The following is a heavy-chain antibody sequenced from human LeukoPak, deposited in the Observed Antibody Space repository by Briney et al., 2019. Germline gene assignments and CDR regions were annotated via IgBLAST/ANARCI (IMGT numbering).Heavy chain of an antibody. J-gene: IGHJ4*02. V-gene: IGHV4-61*01. Sequence: SETLSLTCTVSGGSVSSGSYYWSWIRQPPGKGLEWIGYIYYSGSTYYNPSLKSRVTISVDTSKNQFSLKLTSVTAADTAVYYCARTGDILKIDYWGQGTLVTVSS. CDR1: GGSVSSGSYY. D-gene: IGHD3-9*01. CDR2: IYYSGST. CDR3: ARTGDILKIDY.